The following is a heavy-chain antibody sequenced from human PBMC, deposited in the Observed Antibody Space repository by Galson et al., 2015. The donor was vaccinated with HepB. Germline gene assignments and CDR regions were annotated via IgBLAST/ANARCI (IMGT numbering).Heavy chain of an antibody. D-gene: IGHD3-3*01. V-gene: IGHV3-48*02. J-gene: IGHJ4*02. CDR1: GFSFSSYR. CDR2: ISKSSRTI. Sequence: SLRPSCAAPGFSFSSYRMNWVRQAPGKGLEWVSYISKSSRTIFYEDPVKGRFTVSRDNDKNSLHLHMDSLRDDDTAVYYCAGDSGYEFWNGDPFDYWGQGVLVTVSS. CDR3: AGDSGYEFWNGDPFDY.